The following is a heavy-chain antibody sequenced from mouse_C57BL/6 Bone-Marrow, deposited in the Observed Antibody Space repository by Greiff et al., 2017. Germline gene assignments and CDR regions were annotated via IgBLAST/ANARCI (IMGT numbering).Heavy chain of an antibody. V-gene: IGHV1-82*01. CDR2: IYPGDGDT. Sequence: QVTLKESGPELVKPGASVKISCKASGYAFSSSWMNWVKQRPGKGLEWIGRIYPGDGDTNYNGKFKGKATLTADKSSSTAYMQLSSLTSEDSAVYFCARTNWDGDYWGQGTTLTVSS. D-gene: IGHD4-1*01. J-gene: IGHJ2*01. CDR1: GYAFSSSW. CDR3: ARTNWDGDY.